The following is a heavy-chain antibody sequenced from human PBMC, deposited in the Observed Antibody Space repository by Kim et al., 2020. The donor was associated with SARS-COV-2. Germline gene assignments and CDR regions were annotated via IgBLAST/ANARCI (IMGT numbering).Heavy chain of an antibody. V-gene: IGHV3-73*01. J-gene: IGHJ4*02. CDR1: GFTFSGSA. CDR2: IRSKANSYAT. CDR3: TRHDDYGDRANDY. D-gene: IGHD4-17*01. Sequence: GGSLRLSCAASGFTFSGSAVHWVRQASGKGLEWVGRIRSKANSYATVYAASVKGRFTISRDDSKNTAYLQMNSLKNEDTAVYYCTRHDDYGDRANDYWGQGTLVTVSS.